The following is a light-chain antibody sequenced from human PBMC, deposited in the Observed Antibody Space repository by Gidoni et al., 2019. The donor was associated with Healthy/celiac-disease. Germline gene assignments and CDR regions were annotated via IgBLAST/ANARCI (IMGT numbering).Light chain of an antibody. CDR1: QSISSY. Sequence: DIQMTQSPSSLSASVGVRVTITCRASQSISSYLNWYQQKPGKAPKLLIYAASSLQSGVPSSFSGSGSGTDFTLTISSLQPEDFATYYCQQSYSTQVTFGQGTRLEIK. J-gene: IGKJ5*01. CDR3: QQSYSTQVT. V-gene: IGKV1-39*01. CDR2: AAS.